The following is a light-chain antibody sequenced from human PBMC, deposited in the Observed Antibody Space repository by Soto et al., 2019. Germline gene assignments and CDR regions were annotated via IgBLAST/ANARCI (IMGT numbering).Light chain of an antibody. V-gene: IGLV2-14*03. CDR1: SSDVGGYNY. Sequence: QSVLTQPASVSGSPGQSITIPCTGTSSDVGGYNYVSWYQHHPGKAPKLMIYDVSNRPSGVSNRFSGSKSGNTASLTISGLQAEDEADYYCSSYTSSILFGGGTKLTVL. CDR2: DVS. CDR3: SSYTSSIL. J-gene: IGLJ2*01.